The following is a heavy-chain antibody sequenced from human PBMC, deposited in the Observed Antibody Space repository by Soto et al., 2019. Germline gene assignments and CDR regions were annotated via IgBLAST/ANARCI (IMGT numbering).Heavy chain of an antibody. D-gene: IGHD3-10*01. CDR1: GGSISGYY. CDR3: ASYGSGSYSFVY. V-gene: IGHV4-59*08. CDR2: VWHSGST. Sequence: QVQLQESGPGLVKPSETLSLTCTVSGGSISGYYWSRIRQPPGKGLEWIGYVWHSGSTNYNPSLKSRVTISVDTSKNQFSLKLSSMTAEDTAVYSCASYGSGSYSFVYWGQGTLVTVSS. J-gene: IGHJ4*02.